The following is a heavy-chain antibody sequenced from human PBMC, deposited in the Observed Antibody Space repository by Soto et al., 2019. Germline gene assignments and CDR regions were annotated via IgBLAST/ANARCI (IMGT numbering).Heavy chain of an antibody. CDR1: GYTFTSYY. V-gene: IGHV1-46*01. CDR2: INPSGGST. Sequence: ASVKVSCKASGYTFTSYYMHWVRQAPGQGLEWMGIINPSGGSTSYAQKFQGRVTMTRDTSTSTVYMELSSLRSEDTAVYYCAACGFDFHMVPGALSLDVWGQGTTVTVSS. D-gene: IGHD5-12*01. CDR3: AACGFDFHMVPGALSLDV. J-gene: IGHJ6*02.